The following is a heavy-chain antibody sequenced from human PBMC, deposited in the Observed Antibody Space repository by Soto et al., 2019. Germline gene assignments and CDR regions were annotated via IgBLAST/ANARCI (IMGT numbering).Heavy chain of an antibody. Sequence: EVQLLESGGGFEHPGGSLRLSCAASGFPFTAYAMSWVRQAPGKGPEWVSTISGTGDSTHYADSVKGRFTISRDNSKNILLLQMNRLRVEDTAIYYCARSPPHCTGGNCYLHEFDSWCQGTLVTASS. D-gene: IGHD2-8*02. V-gene: IGHV3-23*01. J-gene: IGHJ4*02. CDR3: ARSPPHCTGGNCYLHEFDS. CDR1: GFPFTAYA. CDR2: ISGTGDST.